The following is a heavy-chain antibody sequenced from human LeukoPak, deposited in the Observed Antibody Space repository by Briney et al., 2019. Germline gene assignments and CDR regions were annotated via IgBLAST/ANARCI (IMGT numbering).Heavy chain of an antibody. CDR1: GGSISSYY. CDR3: ARASRSGYYHY. V-gene: IGHV4-4*09. J-gene: IGHJ4*02. D-gene: IGHD3-3*01. CDR2: IYTSGST. Sequence: SETLSLTCTVSGGSISSYYWSWIRQPPGKGLEWIGYIYTSGSTNYNPSLKSRVTTSVDTSKNQFSLKLSSVTAADTAVYYCARASRSGYYHYWGQGTLVTVSS.